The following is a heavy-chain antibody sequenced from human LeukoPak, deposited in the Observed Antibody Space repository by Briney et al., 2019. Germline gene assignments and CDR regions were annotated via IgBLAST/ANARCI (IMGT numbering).Heavy chain of an antibody. Sequence: PGGSLRLSCAASGFTFSSSAMSWVRQAPGKGLEWVSPISGSGSGSSTYYADSVKGRFTISRDNSKSTLYLQMNSLRAEDTAVYYCAKSGYNRFDYWGQGTLVTVSS. CDR2: ISGSGSGSST. D-gene: IGHD5-24*01. V-gene: IGHV3-23*01. J-gene: IGHJ4*02. CDR1: GFTFSSSA. CDR3: AKSGYNRFDY.